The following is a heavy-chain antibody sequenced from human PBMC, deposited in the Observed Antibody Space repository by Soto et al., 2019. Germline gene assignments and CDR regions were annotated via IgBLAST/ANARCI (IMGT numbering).Heavy chain of an antibody. CDR1: GYTFSSYH. CDR3: ARDGPPTDY. Sequence: QVQLVQSGAEVKKPGASVKVSCKASGYTFSSYHISWVRQAPGQGLEWMGWISAYNGNTNYAQKLQGRVTMTTDTXXXXXXXXXRXXXXXXTAXYYCARDGPPTDYWGQGTLVTVSS. V-gene: IGHV1-18*01. CDR2: ISAYNGNT. J-gene: IGHJ4*02.